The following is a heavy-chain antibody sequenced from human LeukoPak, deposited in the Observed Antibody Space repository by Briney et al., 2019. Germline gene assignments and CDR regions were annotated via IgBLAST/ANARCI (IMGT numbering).Heavy chain of an antibody. CDR1: GGSISSYY. V-gene: IGHV4-59*01. CDR3: ARDLRRGYSYGFAYWYFDL. Sequence: SETLSLTCTVSGGSISSYYWSWIRQPPGKGLEWIGYIYYSGSTNYNPSLKCRVTISVDTSKNQFSLKLSSVTAADTAVYYCARDLRRGYSYGFAYWYFDLWGRGTLVTVSS. D-gene: IGHD5-18*01. J-gene: IGHJ2*01. CDR2: IYYSGST.